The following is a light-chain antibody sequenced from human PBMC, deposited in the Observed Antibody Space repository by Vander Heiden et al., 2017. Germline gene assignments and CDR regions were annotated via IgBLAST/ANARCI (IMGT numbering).Light chain of an antibody. V-gene: IGKV3-20*01. Sequence: EIVLTQSPGTLSLSPGERATLSCRASQSVRSSYLAWYQQKPGQAPRLLIYGASSRATGIPDRFSGSGSGTDFTLTISRLDSEDFAVYYCQQYDSSPVFTFGPGTKVNIK. CDR3: QQYDSSPVFT. J-gene: IGKJ3*01. CDR1: QSVRSSY. CDR2: GAS.